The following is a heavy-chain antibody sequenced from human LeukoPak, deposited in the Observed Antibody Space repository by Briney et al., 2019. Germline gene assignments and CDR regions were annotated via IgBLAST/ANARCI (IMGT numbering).Heavy chain of an antibody. J-gene: IGHJ4*02. CDR2: ISYSGST. Sequence: SETLSLTCTVSGGSISSSSYHWGWIRQPPGKGLEWIGSISYSGSTYYNLSLKSRVTISVDTSKNQFSLKLNSLTAADTAVYFCARLGGVYGGDYFDYWGQGTLVTVSS. CDR1: GGSISSSSYH. V-gene: IGHV4-39*01. D-gene: IGHD2-8*02. CDR3: ARLGGVYGGDYFDY.